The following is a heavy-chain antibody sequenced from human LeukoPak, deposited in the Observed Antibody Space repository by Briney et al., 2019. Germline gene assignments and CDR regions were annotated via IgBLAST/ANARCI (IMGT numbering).Heavy chain of an antibody. J-gene: IGHJ4*02. CDR3: ARRHGRCSDGSCYYPDY. V-gene: IGHV1-8*01. Sequence: GASVKVSCKASGYTFSSYDINWVRQAAGQGLEWMGWMNPNSGNTGYAQKLQCRVAITRNSSITTAYMELSSLRSEDTAGYYCARRHGRCSDGSCYYPDYWGQGTLVTVSS. CDR2: MNPNSGNT. CDR1: GYTFSSYD. D-gene: IGHD2-15*01.